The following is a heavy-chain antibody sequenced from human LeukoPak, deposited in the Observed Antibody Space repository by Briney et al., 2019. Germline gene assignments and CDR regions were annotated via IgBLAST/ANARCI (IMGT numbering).Heavy chain of an antibody. J-gene: IGHJ5*02. V-gene: IGHV3-23*01. CDR1: GFTFSSYA. Sequence: GGSLRLSCAASGFTFSSYAMSWVRQAQGKGLEWVSAISGSGGSTYYADSEKGRFTISRDNSKHTLYLKMNSLRAEDTAVYYCAKDQDIVVVPWFDPWGQGTLVTVSS. CDR2: ISGSGGST. D-gene: IGHD2-2*01. CDR3: AKDQDIVVVPWFDP.